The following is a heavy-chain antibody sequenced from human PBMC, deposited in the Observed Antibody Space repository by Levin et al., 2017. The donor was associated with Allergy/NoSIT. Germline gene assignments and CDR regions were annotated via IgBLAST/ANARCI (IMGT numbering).Heavy chain of an antibody. Sequence: SETLSLTCTVSGGSISSGDYYWSWIRQPPGKGLEWIGYIYYSGSTYYNPSLKSRVTISVDTSKNQFSLKLSSVTAADTAVYYCASSPPGYCSSTSCYFVGTFDYWGQGTLVTVSS. CDR1: GGSISSGDYY. D-gene: IGHD2-2*01. CDR2: IYYSGST. V-gene: IGHV4-30-4*01. J-gene: IGHJ4*02. CDR3: ASSPPGYCSSTSCYFVGTFDY.